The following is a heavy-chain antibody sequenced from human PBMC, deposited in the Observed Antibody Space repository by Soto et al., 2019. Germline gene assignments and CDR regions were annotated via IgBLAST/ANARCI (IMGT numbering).Heavy chain of an antibody. CDR3: AREGGIVGATAADY. V-gene: IGHV4-31*03. Sequence: QVQLQESGPGLVKPSQTLSLTCTVSGGSISSATYYWSWIRQHPGKGLEWLGYIYYSGSSYSNPSLKSRVTISVDTSKNQFSLKLSSVTAADTAVYYCAREGGIVGATAADYWGQGTLVTVSS. D-gene: IGHD1-26*01. CDR1: GGSISSATYY. CDR2: IYYSGSS. J-gene: IGHJ4*02.